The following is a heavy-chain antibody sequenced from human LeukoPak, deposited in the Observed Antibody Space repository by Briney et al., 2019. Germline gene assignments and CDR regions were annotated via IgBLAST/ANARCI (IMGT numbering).Heavy chain of an antibody. CDR1: GGSVSSNIYY. J-gene: IGHJ3*02. CDR2: FYYSGSS. V-gene: IGHV4-61*01. Sequence: SETLSLTCTVSGGSVSSNIYYWNWIRQPPGKGLEWIGYFYYSGSSNYNPSLKSRVTISGDTSKNQFSLKLSSVTAADTAIYYCARVSPAVGAFDIWGRGTMVTVSS. CDR3: ARVSPAVGAFDI. D-gene: IGHD6-13*01.